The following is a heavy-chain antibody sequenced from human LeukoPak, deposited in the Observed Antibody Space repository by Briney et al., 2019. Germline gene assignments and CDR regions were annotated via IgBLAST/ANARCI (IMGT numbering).Heavy chain of an antibody. Sequence: GGSLRLSCAASGSTFSSYGMHWVRQAPGKGLEWVAVIWYDGSNKYYADSVKGRFTISRDNSKNTLYLQMNSLRAEDTAVYYCARDLLAGQFDYWGQGTLVTVSS. CDR3: ARDLLAGQFDY. V-gene: IGHV3-33*01. J-gene: IGHJ4*02. CDR1: GSTFSSYG. CDR2: IWYDGSNK. D-gene: IGHD3-9*01.